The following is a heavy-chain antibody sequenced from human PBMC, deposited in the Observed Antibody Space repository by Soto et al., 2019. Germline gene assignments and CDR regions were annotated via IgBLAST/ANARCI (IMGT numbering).Heavy chain of an antibody. J-gene: IGHJ4*02. V-gene: IGHV1-24*01. CDR3: ATDSSEYYYDSSYGH. Sequence: ASVKVSCKVSGYTLTELSMHWVRQAPGKGLEWMGGFDPEDGETIYAQKFQGRVTMTEDTSTDTAYMELSSLRSEDTAVYYCATDSSEYYYDSSYGHWGQGPLVTVSS. D-gene: IGHD3-22*01. CDR2: FDPEDGET. CDR1: GYTLTELS.